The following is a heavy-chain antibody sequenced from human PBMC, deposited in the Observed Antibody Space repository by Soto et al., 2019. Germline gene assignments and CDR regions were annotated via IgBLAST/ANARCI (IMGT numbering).Heavy chain of an antibody. J-gene: IGHJ3*02. Sequence: GGSLRLSCAASGFTFSNAWMNWVRQAPGKGLEWVGRIKSKTDGGTTDYAAPVKGRFTISRDDSKNTLYLKMNSLXTXXXXXXXCXTVNPXXXXXXVPAAGTXYDYVWGSYRTHDAFDIWGQGTMVTVSS. D-gene: IGHD3-16*01. CDR2: IKSKTDGGTT. V-gene: IGHV3-15*07. CDR3: XTVNPXXXXXXVPAAGTXYDYVWGSYRTHDAFDI. CDR1: GFTFSNAW.